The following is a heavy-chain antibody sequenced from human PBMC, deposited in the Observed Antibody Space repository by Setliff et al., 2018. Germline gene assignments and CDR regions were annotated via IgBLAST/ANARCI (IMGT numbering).Heavy chain of an antibody. V-gene: IGHV4-34*01. CDR3: ARGGVQRWPQSHYFDY. J-gene: IGHJ4*02. CDR1: GGSFSGYY. Sequence: PSETLSLTCAVYGGSFSGYYWSWIRQPPGKGLEWIGEINHSGSTNYNPSLKSRVPISVDTSKNQFSLKLSSVTAADTAVYYCARGGVQRWPQSHYFDYWGQGTLVTVSS. CDR2: INHSGST. D-gene: IGHD1-1*01.